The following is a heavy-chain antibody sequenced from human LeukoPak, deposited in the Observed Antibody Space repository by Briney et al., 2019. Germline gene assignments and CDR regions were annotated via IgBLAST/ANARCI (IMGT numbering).Heavy chain of an antibody. V-gene: IGHV4-59*01. J-gene: IGHJ3*02. CDR3: ARSGYGGNSGAFDI. CDR1: GGSISSYS. Sequence: SETLSLTCIVSGGSISSYSWTWIRQPPGKRLEWIGYIFYSGSTNYNPSLKSRVTMSVDTSKNQFSLKLTSVTAADTAVYYCARSGYGGNSGAFDIWGQGTMVTVSS. CDR2: IFYSGST. D-gene: IGHD4-23*01.